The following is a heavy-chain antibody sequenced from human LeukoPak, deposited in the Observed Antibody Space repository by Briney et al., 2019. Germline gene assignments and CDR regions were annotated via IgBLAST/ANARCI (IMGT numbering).Heavy chain of an antibody. CDR3: ARVRAGYCTSTSCYTGMDV. CDR2: LNGDGTNI. CDR1: GFTFSNYW. Sequence: GGSLRLSCVASGFTFSNYWMQWVRQVPGKGLVWVSRLNGDGTNIIYADSVRGRFTISRDNSKFKLYMQMNSLRAEDTAVYYCARVRAGYCTSTSCYTGMDVWGQGTTVTVSS. V-gene: IGHV3-74*01. J-gene: IGHJ6*02. D-gene: IGHD2-2*01.